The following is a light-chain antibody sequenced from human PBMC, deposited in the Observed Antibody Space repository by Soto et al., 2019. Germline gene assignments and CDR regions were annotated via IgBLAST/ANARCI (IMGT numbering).Light chain of an antibody. CDR1: QDISNF. J-gene: IGKJ1*01. CDR3: QKYDSDPRT. V-gene: IGKV1-27*01. CDR2: GSY. Sequence: DIQMTQFPSSLSASVGDRFTITCRASQDISNFLAWYQQKPGTVPKLLIYGSYTLHSGVTSRFSGSGSGTDFTLTISSLQPEDVATYYCQKYDSDPRTFGQGTQVDIK.